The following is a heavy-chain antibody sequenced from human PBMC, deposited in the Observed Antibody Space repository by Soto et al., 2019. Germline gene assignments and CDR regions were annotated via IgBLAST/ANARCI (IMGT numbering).Heavy chain of an antibody. Sequence: PGESLKISCKGSGYSFTSYWIGSLRQMPGKGLEWMGIIYPGDSDTRYRPSFQGQVTISADKPISTAYLQWSSLKASDTAMYYCAGGGILTAYWNNWLDPWAQGTLVPVSS. CDR3: AGGGILTAYWNNWLDP. CDR1: GYSFTSYW. J-gene: IGHJ5*02. D-gene: IGHD3-9*01. CDR2: IYPGDSDT. V-gene: IGHV5-51*01.